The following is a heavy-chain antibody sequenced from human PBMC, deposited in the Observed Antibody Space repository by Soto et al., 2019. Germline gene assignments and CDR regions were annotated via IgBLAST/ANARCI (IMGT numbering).Heavy chain of an antibody. CDR2: ITGSGDAT. Sequence: EVQLLESGGGLVQPGGSLGLSCAASGFTFSSYAMNWVRQAPGKGLEWVSVITGSGDATYYADSVKGRFTISRDNSKNTLYVQMNSLRAEDTAVYYCAKAISGYNAPLDHWGQGTRVTVSS. CDR3: AKAISGYNAPLDH. V-gene: IGHV3-23*01. D-gene: IGHD1-20*01. CDR1: GFTFSSYA. J-gene: IGHJ4*02.